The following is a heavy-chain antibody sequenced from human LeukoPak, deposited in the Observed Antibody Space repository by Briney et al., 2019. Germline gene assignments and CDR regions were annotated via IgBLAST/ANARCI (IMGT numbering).Heavy chain of an antibody. CDR2: IIPIFGTA. CDR3: ARVGGESGYYTGRFWFDP. CDR1: GGTFSSYA. V-gene: IGHV1-69*05. D-gene: IGHD3-3*01. Sequence: ASVKVSCKASGGTFSSYAISWVRQAPGQGVEWMGGIIPIFGTANYAQKFQGRVTITTDESTSTAYMELSSLRSEDTAVYYCARVGGESGYYTGRFWFDPWGQGTLVTVSS. J-gene: IGHJ5*02.